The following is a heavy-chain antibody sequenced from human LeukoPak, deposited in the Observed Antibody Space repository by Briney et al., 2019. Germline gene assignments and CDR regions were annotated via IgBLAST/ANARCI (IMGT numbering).Heavy chain of an antibody. CDR2: INQGGSVK. V-gene: IGHV3-7*01. Sequence: GGSLRLSCAASGFSFRDFWMTWVRQAPGKGLEWVANINQGGSVKYYVDSVKGRFTISRDDAESSLYVQMNSLRVEDTAVYYCARFGYSGWNLEYWGQGTLVTVSS. CDR3: ARFGYSGWNLEY. J-gene: IGHJ4*02. CDR1: GFSFRDFW. D-gene: IGHD5-12*01.